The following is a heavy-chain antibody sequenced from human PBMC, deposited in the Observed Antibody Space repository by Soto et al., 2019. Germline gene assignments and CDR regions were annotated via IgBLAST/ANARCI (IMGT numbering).Heavy chain of an antibody. Sequence: QVQLVESGGGVVQPARSLRLSCAASGFTCSSYGMHWVRQAPGNGLAWVAVIWSEGNIKYYADSVKGRFTMSRDNSKKTLFLQMNSLRAEDTVVYYCARVSEGGSYYGGLDYWGQGTLVTVSS. V-gene: IGHV3-33*01. CDR1: GFTCSSYG. CDR3: ARVSEGGSYYGGLDY. D-gene: IGHD1-26*01. CDR2: IWSEGNIK. J-gene: IGHJ4*02.